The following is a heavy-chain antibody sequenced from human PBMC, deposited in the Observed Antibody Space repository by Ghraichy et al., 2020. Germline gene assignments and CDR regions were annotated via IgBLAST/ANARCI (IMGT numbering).Heavy chain of an antibody. CDR3: ARRTVNWNNWYFDL. J-gene: IGHJ2*01. CDR1: GDSIGSSPYY. Sequence: SETLSLTCAVSGDSIGSSPYYWGWIRQPPGKGLEWIGNIYYSGSTYYNPSLKSRVTISVDTSKNRFSLMLSSVTAADTAVYFCARRTVNWNNWYFDLWGRGTLVTVSS. D-gene: IGHD1/OR15-1a*01. CDR2: IYYSGST. V-gene: IGHV4-39*01.